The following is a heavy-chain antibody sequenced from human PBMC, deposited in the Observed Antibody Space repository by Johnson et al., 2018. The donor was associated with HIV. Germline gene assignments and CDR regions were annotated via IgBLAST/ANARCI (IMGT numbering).Heavy chain of an antibody. V-gene: IGHV3-64*01. Sequence: VQLVESGGGLVQPGGSLRLSCAASGFTFSTYAMHWVRQAPGKGLEYVSAISSNGCSTYYANSVKGRFTISRDNSKNTLYLQMGSLRAEDMAVYYCAREGHGAFDIWGQGTMVTVSS. CDR1: GFTFSTYA. J-gene: IGHJ3*02. CDR2: ISSNGCST. CDR3: AREGHGAFDI.